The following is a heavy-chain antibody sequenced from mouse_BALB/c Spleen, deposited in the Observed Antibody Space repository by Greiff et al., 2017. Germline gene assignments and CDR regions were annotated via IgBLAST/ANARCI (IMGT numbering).Heavy chain of an antibody. CDR1: GYNFTSYW. D-gene: IGHD2-4*01. J-gene: IGHJ3*01. CDR3: ASFDYDGAWFAY. CDR2: IYPGSGST. Sequence: QVQLQQSGAELVKPGTSVKLSCKASGYNFTSYWINWVKLRPGQGLEWIGDIYPGSGSTNYNEKFKSKATLTVDTSSSTAYMQLSSLASEDSALYYCASFDYDGAWFAYWGQGTLVTVSA. V-gene: IGHV1-55*01.